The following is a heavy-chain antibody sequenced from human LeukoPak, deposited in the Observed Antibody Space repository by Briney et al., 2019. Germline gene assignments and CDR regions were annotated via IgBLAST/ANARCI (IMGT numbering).Heavy chain of an antibody. J-gene: IGHJ6*02. CDR3: ARSVVPAATTLRYYYYYGMDV. Sequence: QPGGSLRLSCAASGFTFSSYAMSWARQAPGKGLEWVSYISSSGSTIYYADSVKGRFTISRDNAKNSLYLQMNSLRAEDTAVYYCARSVVPAATTLRYYYYYGMDVWGQGTTVTVSS. CDR2: ISSSGSTI. D-gene: IGHD2-2*01. CDR1: GFTFSSYA. V-gene: IGHV3-48*04.